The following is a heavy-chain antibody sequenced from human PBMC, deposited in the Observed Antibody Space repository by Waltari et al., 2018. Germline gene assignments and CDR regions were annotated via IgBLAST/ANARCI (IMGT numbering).Heavy chain of an antibody. CDR2: INSDGSGT. V-gene: IGHV3-74*02. CDR3: ASGNSHAFDL. Sequence: DVQLVESGGGLVQPGGSLRVSCTASGFTFSSYWMHWVRQVPGRGRGGCTRINSDGSGTSYADSAKGRFTISRDNAKNTLFLQMNSLRGEDTAVYYCASGNSHAFDLWGQGTMVTVSS. D-gene: IGHD1-7*01. CDR1: GFTFSSYW. J-gene: IGHJ3*01.